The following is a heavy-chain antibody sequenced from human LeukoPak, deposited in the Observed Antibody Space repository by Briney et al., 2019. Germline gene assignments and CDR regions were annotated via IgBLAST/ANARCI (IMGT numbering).Heavy chain of an antibody. Sequence: GGSLRLSCAASGLTFSSYWMHWVRQAPGKGLVWVSRINSVGSSTSYADSVKGRFTISRDNGKNSLDLQMNSLRADDTAVYYCARDTLGEGEDANYAVYYFDYWGQGTVVTVSS. CDR2: INSVGSST. CDR3: ARDTLGEGEDANYAVYYFDY. V-gene: IGHV3-74*01. CDR1: GLTFSSYW. D-gene: IGHD4/OR15-4a*01. J-gene: IGHJ4*02.